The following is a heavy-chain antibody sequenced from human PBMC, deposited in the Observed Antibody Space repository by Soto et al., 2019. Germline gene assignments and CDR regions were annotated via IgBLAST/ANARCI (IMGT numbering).Heavy chain of an antibody. Sequence: PSETLSLTCTVSGDSISSGNKYWSWIRQAPGKGLEWIGYIFSSGTTYYNPSLKSRLTMSLDKSQNQFSLRLASATDEESAVYYCEREEHDYSYSLVFWGQVTLVTVSS. J-gene: IGHJ4*02. D-gene: IGHD5-18*01. CDR2: IFSSGTT. V-gene: IGHV4-30-4*01. CDR3: EREEHDYSYSLVF. CDR1: GDSISSGNKY.